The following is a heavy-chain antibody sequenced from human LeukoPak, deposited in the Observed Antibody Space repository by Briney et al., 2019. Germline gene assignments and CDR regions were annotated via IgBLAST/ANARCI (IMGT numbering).Heavy chain of an antibody. CDR3: ASSAVGARGNHFDY. J-gene: IGHJ4*02. V-gene: IGHV4-39*01. Sequence: PSETLSFTCTVSGGTLTNSGYFWGWVRQSPGKGLEWIGSIHYTGNTYYTPSLKSRVTMSVDTSKNQFSLKVNSVTAADTAVFYCASSAVGARGNHFDYWGQGTLVTVSS. CDR1: GGTLTNSGYF. CDR2: IHYTGNT. D-gene: IGHD1-26*01.